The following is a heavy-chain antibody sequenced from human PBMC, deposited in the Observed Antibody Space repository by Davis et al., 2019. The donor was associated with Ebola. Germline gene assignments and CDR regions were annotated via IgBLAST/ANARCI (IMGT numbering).Heavy chain of an antibody. CDR1: GGSISSYY. J-gene: IGHJ4*02. V-gene: IGHV4-59*12. D-gene: IGHD4-17*01. CDR2: IYYSGST. Sequence: SETLSLTCTVSGGSISSYYWSWIRQPPGKGLEWIGYIYYSGSTKYNPSLKSRVTISVDTSKNQFSLKLSSVTAADTAVYYCARDRLRRFDYWGQGTLVTVSS. CDR3: ARDRLRRFDY.